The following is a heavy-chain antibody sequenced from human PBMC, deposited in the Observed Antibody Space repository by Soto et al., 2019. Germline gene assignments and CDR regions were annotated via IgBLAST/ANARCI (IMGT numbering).Heavy chain of an antibody. V-gene: IGHV4-34*01. CDR2: INHSGST. CDR3: ARGRGYCSGGSCSDRSDY. CDR1: GASIISGYY. D-gene: IGHD2-15*01. J-gene: IGHJ4*02. Sequence: PSETLSLTCTVSGASIISGYYWSWIRQPPGKGLEWIGEINHSGSTNYNPSLKSRVTISVDTSKNQFSLKLSSVTAADTAVYYCARGRGYCSGGSCSDRSDYWGQGTLVTVSS.